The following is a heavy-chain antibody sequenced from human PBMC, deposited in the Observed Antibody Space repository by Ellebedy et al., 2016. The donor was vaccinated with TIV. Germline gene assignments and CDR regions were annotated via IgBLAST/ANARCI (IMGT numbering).Heavy chain of an antibody. CDR1: GFIFSNYN. CDR3: AKGRRLLVPDHFDY. Sequence: GGSLRLXXAASGFIFSNYNMNWVRQAPGKGLEWVSYISRSSSIIYYADSVKGRFTISRDNSKSTLYLHMNSLRVDDTAVYYCAKGRRLLVPDHFDYWGQGTLVTVSS. J-gene: IGHJ4*02. V-gene: IGHV3-48*01. D-gene: IGHD2-8*02. CDR2: ISRSSSII.